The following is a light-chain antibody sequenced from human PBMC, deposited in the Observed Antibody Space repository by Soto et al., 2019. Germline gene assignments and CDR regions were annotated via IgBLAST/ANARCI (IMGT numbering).Light chain of an antibody. CDR3: QQYGGSPRT. CDR2: DAS. V-gene: IGKV3-20*01. J-gene: IGKJ1*01. CDR1: HSVSSNF. Sequence: IVFAQSPDTLSLSPGERATLSCRASHSVSSNFLAWYQQKPGQAPRLLIYDASNRATGIPDRLSGSGSGADLTITISRMEPEDFEVYLCQQYGGSPRTFGQGTKVHIK.